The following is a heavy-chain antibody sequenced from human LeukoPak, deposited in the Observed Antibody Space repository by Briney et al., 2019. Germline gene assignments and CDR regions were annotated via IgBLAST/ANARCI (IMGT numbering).Heavy chain of an antibody. CDR3: ARAEWLVPYLHYNWFDP. CDR1: GYTFTSYG. CDR2: ISAYNGNT. V-gene: IGHV1-18*03. D-gene: IGHD6-19*01. J-gene: IGHJ5*02. Sequence: ASVKVSCKASGYTFTSYGISWVRQAPGQGLEWMGWISAYNGNTNYAQKLQGRVTMTTDTSTSTAYMELRSLRSDDMAVYYCARAEWLVPYLHYNWFDPWGQGTLVTVSS.